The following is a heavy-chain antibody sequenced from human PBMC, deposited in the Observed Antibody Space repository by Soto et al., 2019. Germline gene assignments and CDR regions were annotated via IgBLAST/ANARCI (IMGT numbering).Heavy chain of an antibody. CDR2: KKQVGSEK. J-gene: IGHJ6*02. Sequence: GGSLRLSCEASGFTFSSNYMSWVRQAPGKGLEWVANKKQVGSEKYYVDSVKGRFTISRDNAKNSLYLQMNSLRAEDTAVYYCARDRYSYYDFWSGSLPYYYFGMDVWGQGTTVTVSS. CDR3: ARDRYSYYDFWSGSLPYYYFGMDV. D-gene: IGHD3-3*01. V-gene: IGHV3-7*01. CDR1: GFTFSSNY.